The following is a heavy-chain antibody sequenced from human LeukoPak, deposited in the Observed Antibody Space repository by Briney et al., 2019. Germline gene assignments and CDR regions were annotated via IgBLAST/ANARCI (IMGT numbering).Heavy chain of an antibody. D-gene: IGHD3-10*01. Sequence: GGSLRLSCAASGFTFSSYWMSWVRQAPGKGLEWVANIKQDGSEKYYVDSVKGRFTISRDNAENSLYLQMNSLRAEDTAVYYCARLTYGSGSYYCDYWGQGTLVTVSS. V-gene: IGHV3-7*01. CDR2: IKQDGSEK. J-gene: IGHJ4*02. CDR1: GFTFSSYW. CDR3: ARLTYGSGSYYCDY.